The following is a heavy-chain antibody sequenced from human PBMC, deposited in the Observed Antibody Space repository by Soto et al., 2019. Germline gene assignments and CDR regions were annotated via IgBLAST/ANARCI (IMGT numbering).Heavy chain of an antibody. CDR3: ARDRGIAARPGGYYYGMDV. V-gene: IGHV4-59*01. J-gene: IGHJ6*02. Sequence: PSETLSLTCTVSGGSISSYYWSWIRQPPGKGLEWIGYIYYSGSTNYNPSLKSRVTISVDTSKNQFSLKLSSVTAADTAVYYCARDRGIAARPGGYYYGMDVWGQGTTVTLSS. CDR1: GGSISSYY. D-gene: IGHD6-6*01. CDR2: IYYSGST.